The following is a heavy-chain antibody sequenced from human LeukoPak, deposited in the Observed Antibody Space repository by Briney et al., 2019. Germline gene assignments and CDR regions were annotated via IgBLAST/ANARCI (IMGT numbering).Heavy chain of an antibody. V-gene: IGHV4-4*07. D-gene: IGHD2/OR15-2a*01. CDR1: GGSISSYY. J-gene: IGHJ6*03. CDR2: IYTSGST. Sequence: SETLSLTCTASGGSISSYYWSWIRQPAGKGLEWVGRIYTSGSTNYNPSIKSRVPMSVDTSKNQFSLKLSSVTAADTAVYYCARVGGTTKYPYYYYMDVWGKGTTVTVSS. CDR3: ARVGGTTKYPYYYYMDV.